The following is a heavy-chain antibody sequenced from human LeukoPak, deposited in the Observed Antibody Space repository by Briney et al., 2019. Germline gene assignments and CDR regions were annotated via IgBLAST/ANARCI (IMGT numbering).Heavy chain of an antibody. V-gene: IGHV3-48*02. CDR1: GFTFSSYC. Sequence: PGGSLRLSCAASGFTFSSYCMGWVRQAPGRGLEWVSFVCNRGGAKYYADFAKGRLTNSRDNHHHSLYLQMNSLRDDGSAVYDCARDNHDYGVDYWGQGTLVSVSS. CDR2: VCNRGGAK. J-gene: IGHJ4*02. D-gene: IGHD4-17*01. CDR3: ARDNHDYGVDY.